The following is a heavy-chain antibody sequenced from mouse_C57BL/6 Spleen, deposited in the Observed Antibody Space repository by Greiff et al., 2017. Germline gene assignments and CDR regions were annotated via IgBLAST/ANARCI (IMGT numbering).Heavy chain of an antibody. J-gene: IGHJ2*03. CDR2: INPNNGGT. CDR3: ARSGDDYDYFGY. V-gene: IGHV1-26*01. Sequence: VQLQQSGPDLVKPGASVKISCTASGYTFTDYYMYWVHQSHGKSLEWIGAINPNNGGTSYNQKFKGQATFTVDKSSSTAYMELRSLTSEDSAVYYCARSGDDYDYFGYWGQGTSLTVSS. CDR1: GYTFTDYY. D-gene: IGHD2-4*01.